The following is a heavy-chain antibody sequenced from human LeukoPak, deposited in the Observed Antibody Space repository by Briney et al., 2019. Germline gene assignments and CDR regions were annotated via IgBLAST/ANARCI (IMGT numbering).Heavy chain of an antibody. D-gene: IGHD3-16*01. CDR2: IYSGGST. V-gene: IGHV3-53*04. CDR1: GFTVSSNY. Sequence: TGGSLRRSCAASGFTVSSNYMSWVRQAPGKGLEWVSIIYSGGSTYYADSVKGRFTISRHNSKNTLYLQMNSLRAEDTAVYYCAREVGGSAFDIWGQGTMVTVSS. CDR3: AREVGGSAFDI. J-gene: IGHJ3*02.